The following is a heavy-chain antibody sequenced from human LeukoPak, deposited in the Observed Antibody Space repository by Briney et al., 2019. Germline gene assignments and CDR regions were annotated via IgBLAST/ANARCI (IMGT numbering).Heavy chain of an antibody. V-gene: IGHV4-4*07. D-gene: IGHD6-19*01. CDR1: GGSISSYY. Sequence: SETLSLTCTVSGGSISSYYWSWIRQPAGKGLEWIGRIYTSGSTNYNPSLKSRVTMSVDTSKNQFSLKLSSVTAADTAVYYCARDSFGSSGWSEYYYYYGMDAWGQGATVTVSS. J-gene: IGHJ6*02. CDR2: IYTSGST. CDR3: ARDSFGSSGWSEYYYYYGMDA.